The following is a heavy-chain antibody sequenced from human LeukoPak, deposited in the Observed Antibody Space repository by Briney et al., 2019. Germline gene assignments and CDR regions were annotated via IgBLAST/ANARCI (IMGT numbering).Heavy chain of an antibody. V-gene: IGHV3-15*07. Sequence: GGSLRLSCAASGFTFSNAYMNWVRQAPGKGLEWVGRIKPKTDGKTTEYAAPVKDRFSISRDDSKSMMYLQMNSLKTEDTAVYYCITPLPYSAQGGQGTLVTVSS. D-gene: IGHD2-21*01. J-gene: IGHJ4*02. CDR1: GFTFSNAY. CDR3: ITPLPYSAQ. CDR2: IKPKTDGKTT.